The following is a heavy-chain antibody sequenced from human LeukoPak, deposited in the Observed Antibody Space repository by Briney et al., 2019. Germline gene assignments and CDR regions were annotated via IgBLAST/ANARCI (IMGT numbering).Heavy chain of an antibody. CDR3: ARVAGDYYDSSGYYYDY. CDR1: GYTFTGYY. J-gene: IGHJ4*02. V-gene: IGHV1-2*04. Sequence: ASVKVSCKASGYTFTGYYMHWVRQAPGQGLEWMGWINPNSGGTNCAQKFQGWVTMTRDTSISTAYMELSRLRSDDTAVYYCARVAGDYYDSSGYYYDYWGQGTLVTVSS. CDR2: INPNSGGT. D-gene: IGHD3-22*01.